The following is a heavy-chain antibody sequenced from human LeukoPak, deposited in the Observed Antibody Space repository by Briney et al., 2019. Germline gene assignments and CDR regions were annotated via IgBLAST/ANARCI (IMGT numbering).Heavy chain of an antibody. D-gene: IGHD1-26*01. CDR2: ISGSGGST. V-gene: IGHV3-23*01. J-gene: IGHJ4*02. CDR3: AKDGEWELSGAYFDY. CDR1: GFTFSSYA. Sequence: GGSLRLSCAASGFTFSSYAMSWVRQAPGKGLEWVSAISGSGGSTYYADSVKGRFTISRDNSKDTLYLQMNSLRAEDTAVYYCAKDGEWELSGAYFDYWGQGTLVTVSS.